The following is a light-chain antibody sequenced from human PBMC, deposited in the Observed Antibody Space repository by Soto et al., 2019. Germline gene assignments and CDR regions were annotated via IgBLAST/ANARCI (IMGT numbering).Light chain of an antibody. CDR1: SSDVSAYNY. Sequence: QSALAQPASVSGSPGQSITISCTGTSSDVSAYNYVSWYQQNSGKAPKLIIYEVSNRPSGVSNRFSGSKSGNTASLTISGLQAEDEADYYCSSYTSSSTYVFGNGTKVNV. J-gene: IGLJ1*01. CDR2: EVS. CDR3: SSYTSSSTYV. V-gene: IGLV2-14*01.